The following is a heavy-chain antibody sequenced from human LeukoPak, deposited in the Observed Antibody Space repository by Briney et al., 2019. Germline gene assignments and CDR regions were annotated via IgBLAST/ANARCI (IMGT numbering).Heavy chain of an antibody. V-gene: IGHV4-31*03. CDR3: ARRVESSGWYSNWFDP. D-gene: IGHD6-19*01. CDR1: GGSISSGGYY. CDR2: IYYSGST. J-gene: IGHJ5*02. Sequence: PSETLSLTCTVSGGSISSGGYYWSWIRQHPGKGLEWIGYIYYSGSTYYNPSLKSRVTISVDTSKNQFSLKLSSVTAADRAVYYCARRVESSGWYSNWFDPWGQGTLVTVSS.